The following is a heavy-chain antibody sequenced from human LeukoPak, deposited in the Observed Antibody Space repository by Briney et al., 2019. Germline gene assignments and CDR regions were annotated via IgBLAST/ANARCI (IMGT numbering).Heavy chain of an antibody. CDR2: MSSSSSTI. CDR3: ARGGGSYYYGMGV. V-gene: IGHV3-48*01. J-gene: IGHJ6*02. D-gene: IGHD1-26*01. CDR1: GFTFSSYS. Sequence: GGSLRLSCAASGFTFSSYSMNWVRQAPGKGLEWVSYMSSSSSTIYYADSVKGRFTISRDNAKNSLYLQMNSLRAEDTAVYYCARGGGSYYYGMGVWGQGTTVTVSS.